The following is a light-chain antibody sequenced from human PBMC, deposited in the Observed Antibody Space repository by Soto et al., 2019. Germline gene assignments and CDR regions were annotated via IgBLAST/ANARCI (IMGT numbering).Light chain of an antibody. V-gene: IGKV3-15*01. CDR2: SAS. Sequence: EVVMTQSPATLSVSPGERVTLSCRASQTVSTNLAWYQQKPGQAPRLLIYSASTGATGIPARFAGSGSGAEFTLTISSLQSEDFAVYYCQQYNKWPLTFGGGTKVETK. J-gene: IGKJ4*01. CDR3: QQYNKWPLT. CDR1: QTVSTN.